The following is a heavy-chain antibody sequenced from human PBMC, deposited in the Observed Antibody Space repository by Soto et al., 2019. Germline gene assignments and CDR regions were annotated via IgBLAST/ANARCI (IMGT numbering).Heavy chain of an antibody. CDR2: IYYSGST. CDR3: ARHHDV. CDR1: GGSISSYY. V-gene: IGHV4-59*08. J-gene: IGHJ4*02. Sequence: SETLSLTCTVSGGSISSYYWSWIRQPPGKGLEWIGYIYYSGSTNYNPSLKSRVTISVDTSKNQFSLKLSSVIVAVTAVYYCARHHDVWGQGTLVTVSS.